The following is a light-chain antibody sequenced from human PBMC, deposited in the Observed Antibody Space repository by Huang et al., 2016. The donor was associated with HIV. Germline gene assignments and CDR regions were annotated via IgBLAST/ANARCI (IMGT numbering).Light chain of an antibody. CDR2: GAS. V-gene: IGKV1-39*01. CDR3: QQSYSTLLFT. J-gene: IGKJ3*01. Sequence: DIQMTQSPSSLSASVGVRVTITCRASQSIKKYLNWYQQKPGKAPKLLIYGASSLQSGFPSRFSGSGSGTDFTLTISSLQPEDFATYYCQQSYSTLLFTFGPGTKVDI. CDR1: QSIKKY.